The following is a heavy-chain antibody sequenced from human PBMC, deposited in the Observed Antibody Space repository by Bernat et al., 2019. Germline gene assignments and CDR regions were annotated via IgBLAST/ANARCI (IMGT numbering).Heavy chain of an antibody. Sequence: EVQLVESGGGLVKPGGSLRLSCAASGFTFSNAWMNWVRQAPGKGLEWVGRIKSKTDGGTTDYAAPVKGRFTISRDDSKNTLYQQMNSRKTKDTAVYYCEGDSGGGFDYWGQGTLVTVSS. V-gene: IGHV3-15*07. J-gene: IGHJ4*02. CDR2: IKSKTDGGTT. CDR1: GFTFSNAW. D-gene: IGHD3-16*01. CDR3: EGDSGGGFDY.